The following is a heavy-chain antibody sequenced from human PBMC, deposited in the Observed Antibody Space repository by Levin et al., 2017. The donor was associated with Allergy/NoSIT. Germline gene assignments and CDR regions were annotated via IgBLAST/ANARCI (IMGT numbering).Heavy chain of an antibody. CDR2: IFYSGST. V-gene: IGHV4-39*01. CDR3: ARHRRPVVPTDYYGMDV. J-gene: IGHJ6*02. D-gene: IGHD2-2*01. CDR1: GGSISSPYYY. Sequence: SETLSLICTVSGGSISSPYYYWSWIRQPPGTGLEWIGNIFYSGSTYYNPSLKSRGTISIDTSKNQFSLKLRSVSAADTALYYCARHRRPVVPTDYYGMDVWGQGTTVIVSS.